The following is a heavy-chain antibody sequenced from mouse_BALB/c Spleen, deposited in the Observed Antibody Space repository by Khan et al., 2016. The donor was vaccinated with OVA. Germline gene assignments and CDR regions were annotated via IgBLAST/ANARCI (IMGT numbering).Heavy chain of an antibody. J-gene: IGHJ3*01. V-gene: IGHV9-3*02. CDR3: ATGDYMYGSWFAY. Sequence: QIQLVQSGPELKKPGETVKISCKAAGYIFTNYGMNWVKQAPGKGLKWMGWINTNTGEPTFAEEFKERFAFSLETSANTAYLQINSLKNADTATSVCATGDYMYGSWFAYWGQGTLVSVSA. CDR2: INTNTGEP. D-gene: IGHD2-14*01. CDR1: GYIFTNYG.